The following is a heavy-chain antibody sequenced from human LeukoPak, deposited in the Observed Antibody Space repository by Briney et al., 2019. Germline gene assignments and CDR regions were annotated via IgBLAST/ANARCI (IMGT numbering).Heavy chain of an antibody. V-gene: IGHV1-46*01. Sequence: GASVNVSCKASGYTFTSYYMHWVRQAPGQGLEWMGVINPSGGSTSYAQKFQGRVTMTSDTSTSTVYMELSSLRSEDTAVYYCARDLGIVGATANFDYWGQGTLVTVSS. CDR3: ARDLGIVGATANFDY. CDR2: INPSGGST. CDR1: GYTFTSYY. D-gene: IGHD1-26*01. J-gene: IGHJ4*02.